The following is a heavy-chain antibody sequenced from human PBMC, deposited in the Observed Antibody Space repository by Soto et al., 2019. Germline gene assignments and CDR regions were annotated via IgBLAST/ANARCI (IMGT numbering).Heavy chain of an antibody. J-gene: IGHJ4*02. CDR3: VQRECSGGRCAL. Sequence: EVQLLESGGGLVQPGGSLRLSCAASGFTLSTYAMSWVRQAPGKGLEWVSAISGSAVTTYYADSVKGRFTISRDNSKNTLYRQMNSRRAEDTAVYYCVQRECSGGRCALWGQGPMVTVSS. V-gene: IGHV3-23*01. CDR2: ISGSAVTT. CDR1: GFTLSTYA. D-gene: IGHD2-15*01.